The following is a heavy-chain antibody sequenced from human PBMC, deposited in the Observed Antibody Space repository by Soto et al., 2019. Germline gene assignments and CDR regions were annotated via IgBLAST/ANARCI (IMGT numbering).Heavy chain of an antibody. CDR1: GFTFSNAW. CDR3: SHYAVVPAAIENWFDP. V-gene: IGHV3-15*01. Sequence: PGGSLRLSCAASGFTFSNAWMSWVRQAPGKGLEWVGRIKSKTDGGTTDYAAPVKGRFTISRDDSKNTLYLQMNSLKTEDTAVYYCSHYAVVPAAIENWFDPWGQGTLVTVSS. J-gene: IGHJ5*02. CDR2: IKSKTDGGTT. D-gene: IGHD2-2*01.